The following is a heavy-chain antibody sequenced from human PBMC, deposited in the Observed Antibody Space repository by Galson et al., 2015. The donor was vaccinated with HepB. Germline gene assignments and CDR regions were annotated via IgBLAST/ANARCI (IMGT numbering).Heavy chain of an antibody. V-gene: IGHV3-30*04. J-gene: IGHJ4*02. CDR2: ISYDGSNK. D-gene: IGHD6-13*01. CDR1: GFTFSSYA. Sequence: SLRLSCAASGFTFSSYAMHWVRQAPGKGLEWVAVISYDGSNKYYADSVKGRFTISSDNSKNTLYLQMNSLRAEDTAVYYCARNILQGSSWYLDYWGQGTLVTVSS. CDR3: ARNILQGSSWYLDY.